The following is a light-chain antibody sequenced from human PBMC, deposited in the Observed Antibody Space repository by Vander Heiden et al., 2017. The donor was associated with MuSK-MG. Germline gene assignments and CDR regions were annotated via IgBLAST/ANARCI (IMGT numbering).Light chain of an antibody. CDR3: QYDASVPFT. Sequence: DIQMTQSPSSLSASVGDRVTLTCRASQDIRKYFAWYQQKPGKAPKLLIYAASTLQSGVPSRFSGSGSGTDFTLTISILHPEDVATYYCQYDASVPFTFGPGTKVXI. J-gene: IGKJ3*01. V-gene: IGKV1-27*01. CDR1: QDIRKY. CDR2: AAS.